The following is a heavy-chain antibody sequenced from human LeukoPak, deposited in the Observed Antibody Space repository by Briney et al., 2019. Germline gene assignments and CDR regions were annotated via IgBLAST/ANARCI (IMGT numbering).Heavy chain of an antibody. J-gene: IGHJ4*02. CDR1: GGSISSYY. V-gene: IGHV4-59*08. Sequence: SETLSLTCTVSGGSISSYYWSWIRQPPGKGLEWIGYIYYGGSTYSSPSLKSRVTISADTSKNEFSLKLTSVTAADTAVYYCARCSVSGTYSGGYWGQGILVTVSS. CDR2: IYYGGST. CDR3: ARCSVSGTYSGGY. D-gene: IGHD3-10*01.